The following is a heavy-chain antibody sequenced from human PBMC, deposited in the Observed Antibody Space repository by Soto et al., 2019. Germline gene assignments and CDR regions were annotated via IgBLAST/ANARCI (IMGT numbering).Heavy chain of an antibody. V-gene: IGHV1-69*06. CDR2: IIPIFGTA. Sequence: GASVKVSCKASGGTFSSYAISWVRQAPGQGLEWMGGIIPIFGTANYAQKFQGRVTITADKSTSTAYMELSSLRSEDTAVYYCARDKGYALGLYYYGMDVWGQGTTVTVSS. D-gene: IGHD2-2*01. J-gene: IGHJ6*02. CDR3: ARDKGYALGLYYYGMDV. CDR1: GGTFSSYA.